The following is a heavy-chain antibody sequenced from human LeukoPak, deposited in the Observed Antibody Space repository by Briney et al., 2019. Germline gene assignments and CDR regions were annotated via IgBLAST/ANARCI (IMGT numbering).Heavy chain of an antibody. D-gene: IGHD2-2*01. CDR3: TRRYRYQLPEEWAFDI. CDR2: ISGSGGST. Sequence: RRSLTLSCAPSGFTLSSYSMSWVRQAPGKGLEWVSSISGSGGSTYYADSVKGPLPISRDNSKSTLYLQMNSLRAEDTAVYYCTRRYRYQLPEEWAFDIWGEGTMVTVSS. CDR1: GFTLSSYS. V-gene: IGHV3-23*01. J-gene: IGHJ3*02.